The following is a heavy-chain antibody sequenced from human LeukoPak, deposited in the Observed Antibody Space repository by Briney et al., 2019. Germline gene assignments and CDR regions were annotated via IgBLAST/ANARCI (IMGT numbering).Heavy chain of an antibody. CDR3: AREATYSSTWATFDS. D-gene: IGHD6-13*01. CDR2: ISSSSSTI. Sequence: EAGGSLRLSCAASGFTFSSYSMNWVRQAPGKGLEWVSYISSSSSTIYYADSVKGRFTISRDNAKNSLYLQMNSLRTEDTAVYYCAREATYSSTWATFDSWGQGTLVTVSS. J-gene: IGHJ4*02. CDR1: GFTFSSYS. V-gene: IGHV3-48*01.